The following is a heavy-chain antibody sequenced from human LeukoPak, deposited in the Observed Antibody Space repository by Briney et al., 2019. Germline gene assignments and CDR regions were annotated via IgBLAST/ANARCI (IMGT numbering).Heavy chain of an antibody. V-gene: IGHV1-69*13. CDR1: GGTFSSYA. CDR2: IIPIFGTA. J-gene: IGHJ5*02. CDR3: ARDRQVVPAAINYNWFDP. Sequence: SVKVSCKASGGTFSSYAISWVRQAPGQGLEWMGGIIPIFGTANYAQKFQGRVTITADESTSTAYMELSSLRSEDTAVYYCARDRQVVPAAINYNWFDPWGQGTLVTVSS. D-gene: IGHD2-2*02.